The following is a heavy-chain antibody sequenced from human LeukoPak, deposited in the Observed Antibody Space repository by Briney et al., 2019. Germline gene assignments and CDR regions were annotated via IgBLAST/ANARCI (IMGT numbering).Heavy chain of an antibody. D-gene: IGHD6-19*01. CDR2: ISSSSYI. V-gene: IGHV3-21*01. Sequence: GGSLRLSCAASGFTFSSYSMNWVRQAPGKGLEWVSSISSSSYIYYADSVKGRFTISRDNAKNSLYLQMSSLRAEDTAVYYCATLRSDSSGWYYFDYWGQGTLVTASS. CDR1: GFTFSSYS. J-gene: IGHJ4*02. CDR3: ATLRSDSSGWYYFDY.